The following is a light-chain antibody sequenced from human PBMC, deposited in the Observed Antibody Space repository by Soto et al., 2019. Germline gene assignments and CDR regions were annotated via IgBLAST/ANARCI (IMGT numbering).Light chain of an antibody. CDR3: QHYNDWPPAFT. CDR1: QSLSRN. V-gene: IGKV3-15*01. CDR2: GAS. Sequence: EILMTQSPATLSVFPGERATLSCRASQSLSRNLAWYQQKPGQAPRLLIYGASTRASGIPARFSGSGSGTEFTPTISSLQSEDFALYYCQHYNDWPPAFTFGPGTKVDL. J-gene: IGKJ3*01.